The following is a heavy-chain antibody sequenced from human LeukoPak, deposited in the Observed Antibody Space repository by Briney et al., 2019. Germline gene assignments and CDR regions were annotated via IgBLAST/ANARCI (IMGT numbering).Heavy chain of an antibody. J-gene: IGHJ4*02. CDR3: ARVSSPYDYGDYGTNQDY. CDR1: GGTFSSYA. V-gene: IGHV1-69*06. CDR2: IIPIFGTA. D-gene: IGHD4-17*01. Sequence: GASVKVSCKASGGTFSSYAISWVRQAPGQGLEWMGGIIPIFGTANYAQKFQGRVTITADKSTSTAYMELSSLRSEDTAVYYCARVSSPYDYGDYGTNQDYWGQGTLVTVSS.